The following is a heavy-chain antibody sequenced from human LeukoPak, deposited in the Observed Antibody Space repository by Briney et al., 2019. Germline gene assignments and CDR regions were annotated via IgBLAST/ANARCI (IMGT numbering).Heavy chain of an antibody. J-gene: IGHJ4*02. CDR2: VNPHSGGT. CDR1: GYTFTEYY. CDR3: GRALLGGSDIYTPFSY. D-gene: IGHD3-10*01. Sequence: AASVKVSCKASGYTFTEYYIHWVRQAPGHGLEWMGWVNPHSGGTNFAQGFRGRVTLTRDTSVTTAYMELRSLRSDDTAVYYCGRALLGGSDIYTPFSYWGQGTLVTVSS. V-gene: IGHV1-2*02.